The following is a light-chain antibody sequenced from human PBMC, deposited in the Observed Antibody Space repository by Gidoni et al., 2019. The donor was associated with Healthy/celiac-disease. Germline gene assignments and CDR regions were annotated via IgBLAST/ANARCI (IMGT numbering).Light chain of an antibody. J-gene: IGLJ2*01. CDR3: GTWDSSLSGVV. CDR1: SSNIGNNY. Sequence: CSGSSSNIGNNYVSWYQQLPGTAPKLLIYDNNKRPSGIPDRFSGSKSGTSATLGITGLQTGDEADYYCGTWDSSLSGVVFGGGTTLTVL. CDR2: DNN. V-gene: IGLV1-51*01.